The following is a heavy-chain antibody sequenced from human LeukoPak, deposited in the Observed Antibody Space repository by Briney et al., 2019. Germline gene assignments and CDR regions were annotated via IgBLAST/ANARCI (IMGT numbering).Heavy chain of an antibody. D-gene: IGHD5-18*01. J-gene: IGHJ4*02. V-gene: IGHV3-21*01. Sequence: PGGSLRLSCAASGFTFSSYSMNWVRQAPGKGLEWVSSISSSSSYIYCADSVKGRFTISRDNAKNSLYLQMNSLRAEDTAVYYCARGGYSYGLALWYWGQGTLVTVSS. CDR2: ISSSSSYI. CDR1: GFTFSSYS. CDR3: ARGGYSYGLALWY.